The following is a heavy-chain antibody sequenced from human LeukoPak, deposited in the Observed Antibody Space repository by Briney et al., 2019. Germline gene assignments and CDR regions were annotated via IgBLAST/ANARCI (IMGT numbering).Heavy chain of an antibody. D-gene: IGHD1-26*01. CDR2: IYYSGST. CDR3: ASAAVGATAGGFDY. V-gene: IGHV4-59*12. CDR1: GGSISSYY. Sequence: SETLSLTCTVSGGSISSYYWSWIRQPPGKGLEWIGYIYYSGSTNYNPSLKSRVTISVDTSKNQFSLKLSSVTAADTAVYYCASAAVGATAGGFDYWGQGTLVTVSS. J-gene: IGHJ4*02.